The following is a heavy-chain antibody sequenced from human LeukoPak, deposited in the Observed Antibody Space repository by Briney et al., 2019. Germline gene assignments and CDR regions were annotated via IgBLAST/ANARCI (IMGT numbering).Heavy chain of an antibody. D-gene: IGHD1-26*01. J-gene: IGHJ4*02. CDR2: ISGSGVST. Sequence: GGSLRLSCAASGFTFSSYAMSWVRQAPGKGLEWVSGISGSGVSTYYADSVKGRFTISRDNSKNTLYLQMNSLRAEDTATYFCARYRGSDFGYYDSWGQGTLVIVSS. V-gene: IGHV3-23*01. CDR1: GFTFSSYA. CDR3: ARYRGSDFGYYDS.